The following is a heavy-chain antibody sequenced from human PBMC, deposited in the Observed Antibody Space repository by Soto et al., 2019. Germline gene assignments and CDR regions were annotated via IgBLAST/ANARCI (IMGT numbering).Heavy chain of an antibody. CDR2: IYYSGST. J-gene: IGHJ6*02. CDR1: GGSISRGGYY. Sequence: SETLSLTCTVSGGSISRGGYYWSWIRQHPGKGLEWIGYIYYSGSTYYNPPLKSRVTISVDTSKNQFSLKLSSVTAADTAVYYCARDRAPNDSSSWYSYSYGMDVWGQGTTVTVSS. CDR3: ARDRAPNDSSSWYSYSYGMDV. V-gene: IGHV4-31*03. D-gene: IGHD6-13*01.